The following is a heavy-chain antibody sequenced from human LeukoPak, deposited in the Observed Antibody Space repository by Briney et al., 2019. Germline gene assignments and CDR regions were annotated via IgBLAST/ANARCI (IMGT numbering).Heavy chain of an antibody. Sequence: SETLSLTCNVSGGSISSYYWSWIRQPPGKGLEWMGYIYYSGSTNYNPSLKSRVTTSVDTSKNQFSLKLSSVTAADTAVYYCARRVGYCSSTSCYGPFDYWGQGTLVTVSS. CDR1: GGSISSYY. CDR3: ARRVGYCSSTSCYGPFDY. J-gene: IGHJ4*02. CDR2: IYYSGST. D-gene: IGHD2-2*03. V-gene: IGHV4-59*08.